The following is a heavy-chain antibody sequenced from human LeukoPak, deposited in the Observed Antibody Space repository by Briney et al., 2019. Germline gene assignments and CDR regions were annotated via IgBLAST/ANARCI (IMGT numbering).Heavy chain of an antibody. V-gene: IGHV1-18*01. D-gene: IGHD2-15*01. CDR2: VSAYADNT. CDR3: ARDCIGCHGFDY. Sequence: ASVKVSCKASDYTFTNYGITWVRQAPGQGLEWMGWVSAYADNTNYVQKIQGRVTMTTDTSTSTAYMELRSLRSDDTAVYYCARDCIGCHGFDYWGQGTLVTVSS. CDR1: DYTFTNYG. J-gene: IGHJ4*02.